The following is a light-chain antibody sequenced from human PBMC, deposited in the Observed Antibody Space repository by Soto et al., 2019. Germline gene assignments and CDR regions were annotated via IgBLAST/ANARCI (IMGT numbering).Light chain of an antibody. V-gene: IGKV1-5*03. CDR3: QHYTSYSDA. CDR1: QTISSW. CDR2: KSS. J-gene: IGKJ1*01. Sequence: DIQMTQSPSTLSGSVGDRVTITCRASQTISSWLAWYQQKPGKAPKLLIYKSSTLKSGVPSRFSGSGSGTEFTLTLSRLQPDDFSTYYCQHYTSYSDAFGQGTKVE.